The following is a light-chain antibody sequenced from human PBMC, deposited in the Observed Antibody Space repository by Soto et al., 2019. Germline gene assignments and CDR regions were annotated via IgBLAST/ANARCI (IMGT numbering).Light chain of an antibody. CDR2: GAS. V-gene: IGKV3-15*01. J-gene: IGKJ1*01. Sequence: EIVMTQSPATLSVSPGERATNSCRASQSVSSNLAWYQQKPGQAPRLLIYGASTRATGIPARFSGSGSGTEFTLTISSLQSEDFAVYHCQQYNNWPRTFGQGTRWIS. CDR3: QQYNNWPRT. CDR1: QSVSSN.